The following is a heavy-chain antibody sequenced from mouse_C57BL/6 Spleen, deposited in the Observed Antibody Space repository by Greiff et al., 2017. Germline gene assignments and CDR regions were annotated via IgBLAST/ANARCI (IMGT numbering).Heavy chain of an antibody. CDR1: GYSFTSYY. CDR3: AIYYDYVSFAY. V-gene: IGHV1-66*01. Sequence: QVQLQQSGPELVKPGASVKISCKASGYSFTSYYIHWVKQRPGQGLEWIGWIYPGSGNTKYNEKFKGKATLTADTSSSTAYMQLSSLTSEDSAVYYCAIYYDYVSFAYWGQGTLVTVSA. J-gene: IGHJ3*01. D-gene: IGHD2-4*01. CDR2: IYPGSGNT.